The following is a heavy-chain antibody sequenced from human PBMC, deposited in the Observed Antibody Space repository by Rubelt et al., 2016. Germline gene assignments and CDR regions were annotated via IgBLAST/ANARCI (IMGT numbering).Heavy chain of an antibody. D-gene: IGHD5-24*01. V-gene: IGHV4-38-2*02. CDR2: IHYSGRT. Sequence: QVQLQESGPRLVQPSETLSLTCTVSGYSISSGYYWGWIRQPPGKGLEWIASIHYSGRTDYNPSLKSRVNISLDTSKNQVSLKLNFVTAADTAVYYCARDLSGYNSYWGQGTLVTVSS. CDR1: GYSISSGYY. CDR3: ARDLSGYNSY. J-gene: IGHJ4*02.